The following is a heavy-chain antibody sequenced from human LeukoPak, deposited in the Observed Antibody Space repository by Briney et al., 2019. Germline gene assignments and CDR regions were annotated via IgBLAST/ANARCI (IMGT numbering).Heavy chain of an antibody. Sequence: GGSLRLSCAASGFTFSSYAMSWVRQAPGEGLEWVSAITDSAGSTYHADSVKGRFTISRDNSKNTLYPQMNSLRAEETAVYYCAKGSSGSRPYYFHYWGQGTLVTVSS. CDR3: AKGSSGSRPYYFHY. V-gene: IGHV3-23*01. D-gene: IGHD3-10*01. J-gene: IGHJ4*02. CDR1: GFTFSSYA. CDR2: ITDSAGST.